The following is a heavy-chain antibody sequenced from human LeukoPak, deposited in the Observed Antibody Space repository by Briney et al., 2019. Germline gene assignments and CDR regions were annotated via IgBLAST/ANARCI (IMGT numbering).Heavy chain of an antibody. Sequence: SETLSLTCTVSGGSSSSYYWSWIRQPPGKGLEGIGYIYYSGSTNYNPSLKSRVTISVDTSKNQFSLRLSSVTAADTAVYYCARCIASPNWFDPWGQGTLVTVSS. J-gene: IGHJ5*02. V-gene: IGHV4-59*01. D-gene: IGHD6-6*01. CDR2: IYYSGST. CDR3: ARCIASPNWFDP. CDR1: GGSSSSYY.